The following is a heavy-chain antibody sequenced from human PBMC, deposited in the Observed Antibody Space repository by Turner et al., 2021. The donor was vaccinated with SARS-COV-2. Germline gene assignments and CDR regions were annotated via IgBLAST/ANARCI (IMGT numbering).Heavy chain of an antibody. CDR2: ISYDGSST. V-gene: IGHV3-30*14. J-gene: IGHJ4*02. CDR1: GFPFRTYT. Sequence: QVHLVESGGGVVQPGMSLRLSCAASGFPFRTYTMHWVRQAPGEGLELVAHISYDGSSTYYTDSVKGRFTVSRDNSKNTVYLQMNSLTEGDTAVYFCARGDGYFASGSPVDYWGQGTRVTVSS. CDR3: ARGDGYFASGSPVDY. D-gene: IGHD3-10*01.